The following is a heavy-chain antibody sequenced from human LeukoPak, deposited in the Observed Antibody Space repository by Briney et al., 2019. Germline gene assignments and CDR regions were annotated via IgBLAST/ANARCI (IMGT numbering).Heavy chain of an antibody. V-gene: IGHV3-21*01. Sequence: GGSLRLSCAASGFTFSSYNMNWVRQAPGKGLEWVSSISSSSSYIYYSDSVKGRFTISRDNAKNSLHLQMHSLRAEDTAVYYCAREVIKTGTTYFDYWGQGTLVTVSS. J-gene: IGHJ4*02. CDR3: AREVIKTGTTYFDY. CDR2: ISSSSSYI. D-gene: IGHD1-7*01. CDR1: GFTFSSYN.